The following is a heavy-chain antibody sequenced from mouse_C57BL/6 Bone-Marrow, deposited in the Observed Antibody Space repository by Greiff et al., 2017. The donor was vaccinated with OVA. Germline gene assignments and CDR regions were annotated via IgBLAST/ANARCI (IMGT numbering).Heavy chain of an antibody. Sequence: QVQLQQSGPGLVQPSQSLSITCTVSGFSLTSYGVHWVRQSPGKGLEWLGVIWSGGSTDYNAAFISRLSISKDNSKSHVFFKMNSLQADDTARYYGARLYYYGSSYGDYFDYWGQGTTLTVSA. D-gene: IGHD1-1*01. V-gene: IGHV2-2*01. CDR3: ARLYYYGSSYGDYFDY. J-gene: IGHJ2*01. CDR2: IWSGGST. CDR1: GFSLTSYG.